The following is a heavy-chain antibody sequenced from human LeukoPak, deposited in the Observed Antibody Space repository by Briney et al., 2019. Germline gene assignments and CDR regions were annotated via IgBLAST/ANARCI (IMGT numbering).Heavy chain of an antibody. V-gene: IGHV1-69*06. J-gene: IGHJ6*04. CDR1: GGIFRSYS. CDR3: AGRYCSSTSCYPYYYGMDV. Sequence: SVKVPCKASGGIFRSYSISWVRQPPGQGLEWMGGIIPIFGTANYAQLFQGGVTINADKSTSTAYMELSSLRCEDTAVYYCAGRYCSSTSCYPYYYGMDVWGKGTTVTVSS. CDR2: IIPIFGTA. D-gene: IGHD2-2*01.